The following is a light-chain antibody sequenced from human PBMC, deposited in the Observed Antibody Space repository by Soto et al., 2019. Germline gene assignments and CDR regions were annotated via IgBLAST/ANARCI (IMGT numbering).Light chain of an antibody. Sequence: QSALTQPASVSGSPGQSXTISCSGTSSDVGGYSFVSWYQQHPGNAPKLLIYDVTNRPSGVSTRFSGSKSGNTASLTISGLQAEDEADYYCNSYSSSSTVVFGGGTKLTVL. CDR1: SSDVGGYSF. CDR2: DVT. V-gene: IGLV2-14*03. CDR3: NSYSSSSTVV. J-gene: IGLJ2*01.